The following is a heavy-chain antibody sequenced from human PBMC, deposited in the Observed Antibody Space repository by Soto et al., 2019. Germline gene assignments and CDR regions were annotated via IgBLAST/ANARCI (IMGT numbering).Heavy chain of an antibody. Sequence: EVQLLESGGGLVQPGGSLRLSCAASGFTFNNYAMTWVRQAPGKGLEWVSAISGGGDTTSYADSVKCRFTVSRVGSKNTLYLQMSSLRAEDTALYYCAKGRGGSGSLTPRVDFWGQGTLVTVSS. J-gene: IGHJ4*02. V-gene: IGHV3-23*01. CDR3: AKGRGGSGSLTPRVDF. CDR2: ISGGGDTT. D-gene: IGHD3-10*01. CDR1: GFTFNNYA.